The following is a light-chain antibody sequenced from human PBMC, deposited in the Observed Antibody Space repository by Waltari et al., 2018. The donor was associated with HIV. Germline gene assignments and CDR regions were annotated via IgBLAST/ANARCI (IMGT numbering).Light chain of an antibody. V-gene: IGKV1-39*01. J-gene: IGKJ3*01. CDR3: QQSYSTPFT. CDR2: ATS. Sequence: DIQMTQSPSSLSASVGDTVTITCRTSQSISRYLNWYQQRPGKAPNLLIYATSTLHSGVPARFSGSGSGTDFTLTITSLQPEDFATYYCQQSYSTPFTFGPGTKVDV. CDR1: QSISRY.